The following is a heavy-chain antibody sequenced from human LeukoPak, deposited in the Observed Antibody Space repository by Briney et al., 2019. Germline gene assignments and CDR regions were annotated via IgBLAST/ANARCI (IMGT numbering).Heavy chain of an antibody. CDR2: ISAYNGNT. Sequence: ASVKVSCKASGYTFTSCAISWVRQAPGQGLEWMGWISAYNGNTNYAQKIQGRVTMTTDTSTSTAYMELRSLRSDDTAVYYCARSDRSGFYFDDYWGQGTLVTVSS. CDR3: ARSDRSGFYFDDY. J-gene: IGHJ4*02. D-gene: IGHD3-22*01. V-gene: IGHV1-18*01. CDR1: GYTFTSCA.